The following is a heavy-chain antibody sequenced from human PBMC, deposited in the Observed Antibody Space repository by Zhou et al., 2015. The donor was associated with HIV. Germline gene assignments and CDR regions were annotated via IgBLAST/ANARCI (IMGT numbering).Heavy chain of an antibody. J-gene: IGHJ4*02. CDR2: ISATGHSV. CDR3: ARGRPAVTSALDY. CDR1: GFTFDDFA. V-gene: IGHV3-23*01. D-gene: IGHD6-19*01. Sequence: EVQLSDSGGRLGAVGGGSLRLSCVTSGFTFDDFAMTWVRQAPGKGLEWISAISATGHSVFYAGSVKGRFTISRDNSKNTLYLQMDSLRVDDTAIYFCARGRPAVTSALDYWGQGTLVTVSS.